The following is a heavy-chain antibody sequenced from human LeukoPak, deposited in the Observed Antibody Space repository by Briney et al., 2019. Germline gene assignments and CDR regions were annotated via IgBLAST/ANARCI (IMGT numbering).Heavy chain of an antibody. Sequence: PGGSLRLSCAASGFTFSSYSMNWVRQAPGKGLEWVSSISSSSSYIYYADSMRGRFTISRDNAKKSLYLQMNSLRVEDTAVYYCATDLIHYYASGAKTWGQGTLVTVSS. CDR1: GFTFSSYS. CDR3: ATDLIHYYASGAKT. V-gene: IGHV3-21*01. CDR2: ISSSSSYI. D-gene: IGHD3-10*01. J-gene: IGHJ4*02.